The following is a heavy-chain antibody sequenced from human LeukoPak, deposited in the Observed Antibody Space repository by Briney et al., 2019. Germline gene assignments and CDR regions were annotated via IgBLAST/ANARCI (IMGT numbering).Heavy chain of an antibody. J-gene: IGHJ4*02. D-gene: IGHD2-2*01. CDR2: FDPEDGET. CDR3: ATDSFWGCSSTSCYSH. V-gene: IGHV1-24*01. Sequence: ASVKVSCKVSGYTPTELSMHWVRQAPGKGLEWMGGFDPEDGETIYAQKFQGRVTMTEDTSTDTAYMELSSLRSEDTAVYYCATDSFWGCSSTSCYSHWGQGTLVTVSS. CDR1: GYTPTELS.